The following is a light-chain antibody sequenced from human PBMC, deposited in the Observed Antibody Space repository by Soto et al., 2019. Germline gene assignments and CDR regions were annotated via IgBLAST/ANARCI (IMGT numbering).Light chain of an antibody. CDR2: GNT. J-gene: IGLJ3*02. V-gene: IGLV1-40*01. Sequence: QSVLTQPPSVSGAPGQGVTISCTGSSSNIGAGYDVHWYQQLPGTSPKLLIYGNTNRPSGFPARFSGSRSGTSASLAIAGLQAEDEADYYCQSYDSSLGGSWVFGGGTKLTVL. CDR3: QSYDSSLGGSWV. CDR1: SSNIGAGYD.